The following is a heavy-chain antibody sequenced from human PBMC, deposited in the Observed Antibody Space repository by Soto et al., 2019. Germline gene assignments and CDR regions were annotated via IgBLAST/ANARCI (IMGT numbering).Heavy chain of an antibody. D-gene: IGHD4-17*01. V-gene: IGHV1-69*02. Sequence: QVQLVQSGAEVKKPGSSVKVSCKASGGTFSSYTSSWVRQAPGQGLEWMGRIIPNLGIANYAQTFQGRVTITADKSTSTAYMELSRLRYEDTAVYDCAVVNDGDYVAYYYGMEVWGQGTTVTVSS. CDR1: GGTFSSYT. CDR3: AVVNDGDYVAYYYGMEV. CDR2: IIPNLGIA. J-gene: IGHJ6*02.